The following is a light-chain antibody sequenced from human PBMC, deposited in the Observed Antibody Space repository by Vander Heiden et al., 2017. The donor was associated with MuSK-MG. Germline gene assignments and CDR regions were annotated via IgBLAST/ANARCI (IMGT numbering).Light chain of an antibody. Sequence: DIQMTQSPSTLSASVGDRVTITCRASQSISNWLAWYQQKPGKAPKLLIYKASSLESGVPSRFSGSGSGTEFTLTISSLQPDDFATYYCQQYDSYSPPTFGQGTKVEIK. CDR1: QSISNW. J-gene: IGKJ1*01. CDR3: QQYDSYSPPT. CDR2: KAS. V-gene: IGKV1-5*03.